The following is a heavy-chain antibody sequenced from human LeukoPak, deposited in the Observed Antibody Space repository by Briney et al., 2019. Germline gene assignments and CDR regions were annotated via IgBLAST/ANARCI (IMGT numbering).Heavy chain of an antibody. D-gene: IGHD2-15*01. CDR2: ISSSSSYI. J-gene: IGHJ4*02. CDR1: GFTFSSYS. V-gene: IGHV3-21*01. Sequence: GGSLRLSCAASGFTFSSYSMNWVRQAPGKGLEWVSSISSSSSYIYYAHSVKGRFTISRDNAKNSLYLQMNSLRAEDTAVYYCARDLEVVAAVLDYWGQGTLVTVSS. CDR3: ARDLEVVAAVLDY.